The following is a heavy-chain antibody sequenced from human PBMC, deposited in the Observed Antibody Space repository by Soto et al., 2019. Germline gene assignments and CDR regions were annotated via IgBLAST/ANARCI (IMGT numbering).Heavy chain of an antibody. D-gene: IGHD5-12*01. CDR2: TYYRSKWYY. Sequence: SQTLSLTCAITGDSVSSNSAGWSWVRQSPSRGLEWLGRTYYRSKWYYEYAVSVRGRITINPDTSKNQYSLQLNSVTPEDTAVYFCARGEQYSLMIFDYWGPATLFTVCS. CDR1: GDSVSSNSAG. CDR3: ARGEQYSLMIFDY. J-gene: IGHJ4*01. V-gene: IGHV6-1*01.